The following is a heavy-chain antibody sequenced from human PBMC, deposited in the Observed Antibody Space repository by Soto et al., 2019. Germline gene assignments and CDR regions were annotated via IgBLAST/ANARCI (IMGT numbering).Heavy chain of an antibody. V-gene: IGHV1-69*01. CDR3: ARIERPPKGGYIYYYYGLDV. Sequence: QVQLVQSGAELKKPGSSVKVSCKASGGTISTYGISWVRPAPGQGLEWMGGIIRLFGSADFAQKFQGRVTITADESTGTVYMELNSLRSEDTAVYYCARIERPPKGGYIYYYYGLDVWGQGTTATVSS. CDR1: GGTISTYG. J-gene: IGHJ6*02. D-gene: IGHD1-1*01. CDR2: IIRLFGSA.